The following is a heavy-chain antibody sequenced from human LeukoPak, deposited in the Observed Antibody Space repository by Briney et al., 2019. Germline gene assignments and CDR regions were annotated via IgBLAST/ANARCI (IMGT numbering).Heavy chain of an antibody. V-gene: IGHV4-39*07. CDR3: ARLIFGVVMDGMELRREQPESDY. CDR1: GGSISSSSYY. D-gene: IGHD3-3*01. J-gene: IGHJ4*02. Sequence: PSETLSLTCTVSGGSISSSSYYWGWIRQPPGKGLEWIGSIYYSGSTNYNPSLKSRVTISVDTSKNQFSLKLSSVTAADTAVYYCARLIFGVVMDGMELRREQPESDYWGQGTLVTVSS. CDR2: IYYSGST.